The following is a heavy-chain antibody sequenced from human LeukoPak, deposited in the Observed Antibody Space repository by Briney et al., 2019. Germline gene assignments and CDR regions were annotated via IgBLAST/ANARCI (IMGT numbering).Heavy chain of an antibody. V-gene: IGHV3-64*01. Sequence: PGGSLRLSCAASGFTFSSYAMHWVRQAPGKGLEYVSTISSNGGKTNYANSVKGRFTISRDNSKNTLYLQMGSLRADDVAVYYCARAKAVAGTGGDNWFDPWGQGTLVTVSS. CDR3: ARAKAVAGTGGDNWFDP. J-gene: IGHJ5*02. D-gene: IGHD6-19*01. CDR1: GFTFSSYA. CDR2: ISSNGGKT.